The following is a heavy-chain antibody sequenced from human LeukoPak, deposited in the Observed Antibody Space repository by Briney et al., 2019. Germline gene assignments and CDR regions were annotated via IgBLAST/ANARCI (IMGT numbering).Heavy chain of an antibody. Sequence: ASVKVSCKASGDSSRTNAIVWLRQAPGQRPEWMGWISAGSGNTKYSQTFQDRLTLTRDTAASTVYMDLSSLRPEDTAVYFCARERDDDPFDIXGXXTLVIVSS. CDR2: ISAGSGNT. D-gene: IGHD1-1*01. J-gene: IGHJ3*02. CDR1: GDSSRTNA. V-gene: IGHV1-3*01. CDR3: ARERDDDPFDI.